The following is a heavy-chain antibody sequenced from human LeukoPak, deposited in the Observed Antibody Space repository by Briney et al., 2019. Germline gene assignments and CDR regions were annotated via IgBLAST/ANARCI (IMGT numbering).Heavy chain of an antibody. CDR3: ARGLYCSSSTSCYDYGMDV. J-gene: IGHJ6*02. V-gene: IGHV1-69*13. CDR1: GYTFTVNS. Sequence: SVKVSCKASGYTFTVNSMHWVRQAPGQGLEWMGGLIPILGTPKYAQNLQGRVTITADESTSTGYMELSSLRYEDTAVYYCARGLYCSSSTSCYDYGMDVWGQGTTVTVSS. D-gene: IGHD2-2*01. CDR2: LIPILGTP.